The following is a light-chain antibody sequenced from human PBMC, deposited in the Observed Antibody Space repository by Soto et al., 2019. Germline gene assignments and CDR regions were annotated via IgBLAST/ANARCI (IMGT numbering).Light chain of an antibody. J-gene: IGKJ2*01. V-gene: IGKV2-28*01. CDR1: QSLLHSNGYNY. Sequence: DIVMTQSPLSLPVTPGEPASISCRSSQSLLHSNGYNYLDWYLQKPGQSPQLLISLGSNRASGVADRFSGSGSGTEFTLKISRVEAEDVGVYYCMQALQSPYPFGQGTKLAIK. CDR2: LGS. CDR3: MQALQSPYP.